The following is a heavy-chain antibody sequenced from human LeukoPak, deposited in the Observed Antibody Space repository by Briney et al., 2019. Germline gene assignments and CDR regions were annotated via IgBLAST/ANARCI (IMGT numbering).Heavy chain of an antibody. CDR1: GFTLSSYW. J-gene: IGHJ4*02. D-gene: IGHD2-15*01. CDR2: IKQDGSEK. Sequence: GGSLRLSCAASGFTLSSYWMSWVRQAPGKGLEWVANIKQDGSEKYYVDSVKGRFTISRDNAKNSLYLQMNSLRAEDTAVYYCARKYCSGGSCYPNDYWGQGTLVTVSS. V-gene: IGHV3-7*01. CDR3: ARKYCSGGSCYPNDY.